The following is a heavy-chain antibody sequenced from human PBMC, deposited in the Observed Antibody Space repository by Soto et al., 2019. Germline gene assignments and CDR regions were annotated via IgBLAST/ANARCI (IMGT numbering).Heavy chain of an antibody. Sequence: EVQLLESGGGLVQPGGSLRLSCAASGFTFSTYAMSWVRQAPGKGLEWVSTITTSGGNTYYADSVQGRFTISRDNSKNTLYLQMNSLRAEDTAVYYYAGRYCTNGVCYTNYYYYIDVWGKGTTVTVSS. CDR3: AGRYCTNGVCYTNYYYYIDV. D-gene: IGHD2-8*01. CDR1: GFTFSTYA. J-gene: IGHJ6*03. CDR2: ITTSGGNT. V-gene: IGHV3-23*01.